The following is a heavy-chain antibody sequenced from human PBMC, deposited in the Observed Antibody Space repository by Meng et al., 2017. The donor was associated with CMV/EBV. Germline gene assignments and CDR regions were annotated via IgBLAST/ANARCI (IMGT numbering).Heavy chain of an antibody. V-gene: IGHV4-39*07. CDR2: IYYSGST. Sequence: GSLRLSCTVSGGSISSSSYYWGWIRQPPGKGLEWIGSIYYSGSTYYNPSLKSRVTISVDTSKNQFSLKLSSVTAADTAVYYCARSDSSGYYYFDYWGQGTLVTVSS. J-gene: IGHJ4*02. CDR3: ARSDSSGYYYFDY. D-gene: IGHD3-22*01. CDR1: GGSISSSSYY.